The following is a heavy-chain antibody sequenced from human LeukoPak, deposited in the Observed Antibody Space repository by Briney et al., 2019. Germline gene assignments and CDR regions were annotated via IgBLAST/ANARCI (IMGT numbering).Heavy chain of an antibody. CDR1: GFTFSSYA. V-gene: IGHV3-23*01. CDR2: ISGSGGST. Sequence: GRSLRLSCAASGFTFSSYAMSWVRQAPGKGLEWVSAISGSGGSTYYADSVKGRFTISRDNSKNTLYLQMNSLRAEDTAVYYCAKGTLAYCGGDCYTRGNAFDIWGQGTMVTVSS. CDR3: AKGTLAYCGGDCYTRGNAFDI. J-gene: IGHJ3*02. D-gene: IGHD2-21*02.